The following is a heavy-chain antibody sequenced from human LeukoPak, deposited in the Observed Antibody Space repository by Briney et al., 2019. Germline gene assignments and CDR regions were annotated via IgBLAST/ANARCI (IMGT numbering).Heavy chain of an antibody. CDR3: ARDGVRLTAVAAPWCFDY. CDR2: IIPIFGTA. Sequence: ASVKVSCKASGGTFSSYAISWVRQAPGQGLEWMGGIIPIFGTANYAQKFQGRVTITTDESTSTAYMELSSLRSEDTAVYYCARDGVRLTAVAAPWCFDYWGQGTLVTVSS. V-gene: IGHV1-69*05. D-gene: IGHD6-19*01. CDR1: GGTFSSYA. J-gene: IGHJ4*02.